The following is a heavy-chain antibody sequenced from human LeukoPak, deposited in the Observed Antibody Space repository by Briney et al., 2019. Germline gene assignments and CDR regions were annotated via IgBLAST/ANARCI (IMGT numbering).Heavy chain of an antibody. V-gene: IGHV4-39*01. CDR1: GGSISSSSYY. CDR2: IYYSGST. CDR3: ARGWKWLVRDFPFDY. J-gene: IGHJ4*02. Sequence: KTSETLSLTXTVSGGSISSSSYYWGWIRQPPGKGLEWIGSIYYSGSTYYNPSLKSRVTISVDTSKNQFSLKLSSVTAADTAVYYCARGWKWLVRDFPFDYWGQGTLVTVSS. D-gene: IGHD6-19*01.